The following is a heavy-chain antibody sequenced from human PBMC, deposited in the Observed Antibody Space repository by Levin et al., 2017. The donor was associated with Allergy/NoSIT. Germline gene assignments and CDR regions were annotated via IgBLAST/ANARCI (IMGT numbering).Heavy chain of an antibody. CDR1: GFTFSNYA. CDR3: AKESYTSSRIDY. D-gene: IGHD6-13*01. V-gene: IGHV3-23*01. CDR2: VSAGVLIT. Sequence: GESLKISCAASGFTFSNYAMTWVRQAPGKGLEWVSTVSAGVLITYYADSVKGRFTISRDNSKNTLYLQMNSLRADDPAVYYCAKESYTSSRIDYWGQGTLVTVSS. J-gene: IGHJ4*02.